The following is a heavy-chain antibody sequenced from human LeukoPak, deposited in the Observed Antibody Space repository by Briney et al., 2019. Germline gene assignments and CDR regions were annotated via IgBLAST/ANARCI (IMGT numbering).Heavy chain of an antibody. J-gene: IGHJ6*03. V-gene: IGHV1-46*01. Sequence: GASVKVSCKASGYTFTNYYIHWVRQAPGQGLEWMGVINPGGRSTSYAQKFQGRVTMTRDTSTSTVYMELSSLRSEDTAVYYCASIGSNYDILTGYLNYYYYMDVWGKGTTVTISS. CDR3: ASIGSNYDILTGYLNYYYYMDV. CDR1: GYTFTNYY. CDR2: INPGGRST. D-gene: IGHD3-9*01.